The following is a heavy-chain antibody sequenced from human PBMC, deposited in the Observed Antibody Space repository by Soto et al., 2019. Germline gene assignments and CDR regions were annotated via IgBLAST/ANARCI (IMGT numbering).Heavy chain of an antibody. Sequence: GGSLRLSCATSGFTFSSYSMNWVRQAPGMGLEWVSSISSSSRYIYYADSVRGRFTISRDNAKNSLYLQINSLRAEDTAVYYCARDRLVAATSAPPYCYYGMDVWGHGTTVTVSS. CDR2: ISSSSRYI. CDR3: ARDRLVAATSAPPYCYYGMDV. V-gene: IGHV3-21*01. J-gene: IGHJ6*02. CDR1: GFTFSSYS. D-gene: IGHD2-15*01.